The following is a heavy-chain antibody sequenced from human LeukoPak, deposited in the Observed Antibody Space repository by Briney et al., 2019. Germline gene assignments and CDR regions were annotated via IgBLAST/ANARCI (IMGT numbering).Heavy chain of an antibody. J-gene: IGHJ4*02. V-gene: IGHV3-11*01. D-gene: IGHD3-10*01. CDR3: ARARLWFGEFDY. CDR2: ITGSGGSK. CDR1: GFTFSDYC. Sequence: GGSLRLSCAASGFTFSDYCMSWVRQAPGKGLEWVSYITGSGGSKYYADSVRGRFTISRDNAKNSLYLQMNSLRAEDTAVYYCARARLWFGEFDYRGQGTLVTVSS.